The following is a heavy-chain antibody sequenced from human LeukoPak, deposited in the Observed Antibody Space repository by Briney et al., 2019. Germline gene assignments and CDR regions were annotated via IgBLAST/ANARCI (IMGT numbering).Heavy chain of an antibody. V-gene: IGHV3-74*01. CDR3: ARYFVAAAAFDY. CDR1: GFTFSNYW. J-gene: IGHJ4*02. CDR2: INSDGSTT. D-gene: IGHD6-13*01. Sequence: GGSLRLSCATSGFTFSNYWMHWVRQAPGRGLVWVSRINSDGSTTSYADSVKGRFTISRDNAKNTLYLQMNSLRTEDTAVYYCARYFVAAAAFDYWGQGTLVSVSS.